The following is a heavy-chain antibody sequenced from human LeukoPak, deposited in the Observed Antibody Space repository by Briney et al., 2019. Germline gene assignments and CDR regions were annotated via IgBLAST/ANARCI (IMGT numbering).Heavy chain of an antibody. Sequence: SETLSLTCTVSGGSISSHYWSWIRQFPGKGLEWIGNIYYSGITSYNPSLKSRVTLSVHTSENQFSLRLSSVAAADTAVYYCARDQSGAYIFDYWGQGTLVTVSS. CDR1: GGSISSHY. J-gene: IGHJ4*02. CDR2: IYYSGIT. V-gene: IGHV4-59*11. CDR3: ARDQSGAYIFDY. D-gene: IGHD1-26*01.